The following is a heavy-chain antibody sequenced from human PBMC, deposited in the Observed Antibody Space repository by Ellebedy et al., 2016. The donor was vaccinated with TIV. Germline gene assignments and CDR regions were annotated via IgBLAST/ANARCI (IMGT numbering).Heavy chain of an antibody. D-gene: IGHD6-6*01. CDR1: GFTFSDYY. CDR3: AEQLGRGWFNF. J-gene: IGHJ4*02. V-gene: IGHV3-11*01. Sequence: GESLKISXAASGFTFSDYYMSWIRQAPGKGLEWVSYISSSGSTIYYADSVKGRFTISRDNAKNSLYLQMNSLRAEDTAVYYCAEQLGRGWFNFWGQGTLVTVSS. CDR2: ISSSGSTI.